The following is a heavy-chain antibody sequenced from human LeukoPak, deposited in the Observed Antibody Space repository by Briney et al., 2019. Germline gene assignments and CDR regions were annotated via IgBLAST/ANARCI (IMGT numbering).Heavy chain of an antibody. Sequence: SSVKVSCKASGYTFTSYYMHWVRQAPGQGLEWMGIINPSGGSTSYAQKFQGRVTMTRDMSTSTVYMELSSLRSEDTAVYYCARDPNVDTAFDYWAREAWSPSPQ. J-gene: IGHJ4*02. D-gene: IGHD5-18*01. CDR1: GYTFTSYY. V-gene: IGHV1-46*01. CDR3: ARDPNVDTAFDY. CDR2: INPSGGST.